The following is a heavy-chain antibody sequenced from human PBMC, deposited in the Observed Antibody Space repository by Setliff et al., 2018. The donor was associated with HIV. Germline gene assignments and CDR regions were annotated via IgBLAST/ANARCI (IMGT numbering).Heavy chain of an antibody. J-gene: IGHJ2*01. V-gene: IGHV4-30-4*08. CDR2: IYYSGST. CDR3: ARDPYDTSGYSNYYFDL. Sequence: SETLSLTCTVSGASISSGDYYWTWIRQPPGKGLEWIGYIYYSGSTYYNPSLKSRVTISVDTSKNQFSLKLNSVTAADTAVYYCARDPYDTSGYSNYYFDLWAVAPWSPSPQ. D-gene: IGHD3-22*01. CDR1: GASISSGDYY.